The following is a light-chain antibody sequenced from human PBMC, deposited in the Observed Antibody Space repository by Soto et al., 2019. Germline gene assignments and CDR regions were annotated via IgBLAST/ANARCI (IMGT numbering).Light chain of an antibody. CDR3: SSYTSSSTVV. J-gene: IGLJ2*01. Sequence: QSVLTQPASVSGSPGQSITLSCSGTSNDIGDYNYVSWYQQHPGETPKLLIYDVTDRPSGISNRFSGSKSGNTASLTISGLQAEDEAVYYCSSYTSSSTVVFGGGTKVTVL. CDR1: SNDIGDYNY. CDR2: DVT. V-gene: IGLV2-14*03.